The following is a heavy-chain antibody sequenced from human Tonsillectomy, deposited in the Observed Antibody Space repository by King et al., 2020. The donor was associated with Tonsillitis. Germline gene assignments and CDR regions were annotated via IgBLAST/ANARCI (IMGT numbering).Heavy chain of an antibody. CDR2: VSSSSSTI. Sequence: VQLVESGGGLVQPGGSLRLSCAASGFTCSSYSMNWVRQAPGKGLEWVSYVSSSSSTIHYADSVKGRFTISRDNAKNSLYLQMNSLRAEDTAVYFCARDTILSLGSYYYYGMDVWGQGTTVTVSS. J-gene: IGHJ6*02. CDR1: GFTCSSYS. D-gene: IGHD3-9*01. CDR3: ARDTILSLGSYYYYGMDV. V-gene: IGHV3-48*01.